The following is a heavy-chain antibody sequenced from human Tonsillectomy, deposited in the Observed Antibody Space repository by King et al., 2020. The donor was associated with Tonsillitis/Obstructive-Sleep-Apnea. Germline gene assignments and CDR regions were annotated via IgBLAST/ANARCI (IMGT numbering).Heavy chain of an antibody. D-gene: IGHD5-24*01. CDR3: AGQVWLQLLSYFDP. CDR2: IIPIFNTV. V-gene: IGHV1-69*12. Sequence: QLVQSGAEVKRPASSVKVSCKASGGTCNSYPISWVRQAPGQGLEWIGGIIPIFNTVKYAQKFQGRVTITADESTSTVFMELSSLRSEDTAVYYCAGQVWLQLLSYFDPWGQGTLVTVST. CDR1: GGTCNSYP. J-gene: IGHJ5*02.